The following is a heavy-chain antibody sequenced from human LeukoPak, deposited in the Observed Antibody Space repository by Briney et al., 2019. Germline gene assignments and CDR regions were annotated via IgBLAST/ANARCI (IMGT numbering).Heavy chain of an antibody. CDR2: ISSSGGST. D-gene: IGHD3-10*01. J-gene: IGHJ4*02. CDR3: AKDLGAYGSGSYFVVGD. V-gene: IGHV3-23*01. CDR1: GFTFSSYA. Sequence: PGGSLRLSCAASGFTFSSYAMSWVRQAPGKGLEWVSAISSSGGSTYYADSVKGRFTISRDDSKNTLYLQMNSLRAEDTAVYYCAKDLGAYGSGSYFVVGDWGQGTLVSVSS.